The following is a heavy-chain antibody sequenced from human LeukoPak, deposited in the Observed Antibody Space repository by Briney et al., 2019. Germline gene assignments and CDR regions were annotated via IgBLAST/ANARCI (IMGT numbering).Heavy chain of an antibody. CDR2: INHSGST. CDR3: ARAGYYGSGSYALRTNYYYYYGMDV. CDR1: GGSFSGYY. J-gene: IGHJ6*02. Sequence: PSETLSLTCAVYGGSFSGYYWSWIRQPPGKGLEWIGEINHSGSTNYNPSLKSRVTISVDTSKNQFSLKLSSVTAADTAVCYCARAGYYGSGSYALRTNYYYYYGMDVWGQGTTVTVSS. D-gene: IGHD3-10*01. V-gene: IGHV4-34*01.